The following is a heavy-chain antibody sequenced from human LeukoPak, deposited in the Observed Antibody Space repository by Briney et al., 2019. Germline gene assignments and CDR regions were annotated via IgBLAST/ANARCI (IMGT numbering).Heavy chain of an antibody. J-gene: IGHJ4*02. CDR1: GFTFSGYW. V-gene: IGHV3-23*01. D-gene: IGHD2-15*01. Sequence: GGSLRLSCAASGFTFSGYWMHWVRQAPGKGLEWVSAISDTGNTYHAASVKGRFTISRDSSKNTLFLQMNRLRPEDAAVYYCAKAPVTPCRGTFCYPFDYWGLGTLVTVSS. CDR2: ISDTGNT. CDR3: AKAPVTPCRGTFCYPFDY.